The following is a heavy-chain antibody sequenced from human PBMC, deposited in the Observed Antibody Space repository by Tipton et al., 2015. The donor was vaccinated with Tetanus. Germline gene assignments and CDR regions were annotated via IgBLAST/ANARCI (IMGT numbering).Heavy chain of an antibody. Sequence: QSGAEVKKPGASVKVSCKASGYTFTSYYMHWVRQAPGQGLEWMGIINPSGGSTSYAQKFQGRVTMTRDTSTSTVYMELSSLRSEDTAVYYCARYRFIDIVATNLGSWGQGTLVAVSS. V-gene: IGHV1-46*01. CDR2: INPSGGST. J-gene: IGHJ4*02. CDR3: ARYRFIDIVATNLGS. CDR1: GYTFTSYY. D-gene: IGHD5-12*01.